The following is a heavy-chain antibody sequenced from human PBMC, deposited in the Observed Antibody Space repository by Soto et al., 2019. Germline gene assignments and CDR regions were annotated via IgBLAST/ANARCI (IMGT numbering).Heavy chain of an antibody. CDR3: ARLDYDILTGYLYYFDY. J-gene: IGHJ4*02. D-gene: IGHD3-9*01. Sequence: QVQLQESGPGLVKPSGTLSLTCAVSGGSISSSNWWSWVRQPPGKGLEWIGEIYHSGSTNYNPSLKSRVTISVDKSKNQFSLKLSSVTAADTAVYYCARLDYDILTGYLYYFDYWGQGTLVTVSS. CDR2: IYHSGST. V-gene: IGHV4-4*02. CDR1: GGSISSSNW.